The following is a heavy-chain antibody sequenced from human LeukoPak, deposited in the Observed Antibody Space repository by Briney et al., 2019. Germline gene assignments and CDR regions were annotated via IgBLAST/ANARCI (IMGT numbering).Heavy chain of an antibody. Sequence: ASVKVSCKVCGYTLTELSMHWVRQAPGKGLEWMGGFDAEDGETIYAQKFQGRVTMTEDTSTDTAYTELSSLRSEDTAVYYCATPRDVLTGYYYFDYWGQGTLVTVSS. V-gene: IGHV1-24*01. CDR3: ATPRDVLTGYYYFDY. D-gene: IGHD3-9*01. CDR2: FDAEDGET. CDR1: GYTLTELS. J-gene: IGHJ4*02.